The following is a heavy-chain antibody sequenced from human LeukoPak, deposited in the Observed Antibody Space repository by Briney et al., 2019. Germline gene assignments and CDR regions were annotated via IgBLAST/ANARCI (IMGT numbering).Heavy chain of an antibody. V-gene: IGHV7-4-1*02. CDR2: INTNTGNP. D-gene: IGHD2-8*02. Sequence: ASVKVSCKASGGTFSSYAISWVRQAPGQGLEWIGWINTNTGNPTYAQGFTGRFVFSLDTSVSTAYLQISSLKAEDTAVYYCASKIAWWALDIWGQGTMVTVSS. CDR3: ASKIAWWALDI. CDR1: GGTFSSYA. J-gene: IGHJ3*02.